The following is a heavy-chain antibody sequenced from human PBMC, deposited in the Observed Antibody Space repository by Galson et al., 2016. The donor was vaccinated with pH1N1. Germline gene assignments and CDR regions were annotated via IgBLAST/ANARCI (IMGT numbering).Heavy chain of an antibody. J-gene: IGHJ3*02. CDR1: GGTFNSDS. V-gene: IGHV1-69*05. D-gene: IGHD3-16*01. CDR3: AKWGGRNAFEI. Sequence: SVKVSCKASGGTFNSDSINWVRQAPGQGLEWMGGIIPLSDAAKYPQKFQGRVTITTDRSTRTTYMEMSSLRYEDTAVYFCAKWGGRNAFEIWGQGTMITVPS. CDR2: IIPLSDAA.